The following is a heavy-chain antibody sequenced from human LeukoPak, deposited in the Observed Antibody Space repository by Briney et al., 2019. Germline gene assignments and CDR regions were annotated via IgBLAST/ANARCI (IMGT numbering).Heavy chain of an antibody. CDR1: GYTFTGYY. Sequence: GASVKVSCKASGYTFTGYYMHWVRQAPGQGLEWMGWINPNSGGTNYAQKFQGRVTMTRDTSISTAYMELSSLRSEDTAVYYCAREYSSSWYGDAFDIWGQGTMVTVSS. CDR3: AREYSSSWYGDAFDI. J-gene: IGHJ3*02. D-gene: IGHD6-13*01. V-gene: IGHV1-2*02. CDR2: INPNSGGT.